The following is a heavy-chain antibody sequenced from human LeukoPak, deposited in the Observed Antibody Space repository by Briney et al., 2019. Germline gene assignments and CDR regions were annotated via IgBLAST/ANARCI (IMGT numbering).Heavy chain of an antibody. CDR2: ISTSSTTI. J-gene: IGHJ4*02. Sequence: GGSLRLSCAASGFTFSDYSMNWVRLAPGKGLEWVSYISTSSTTIYYADSVKGRFTISRDNAKNSLYLQMNSLRAEDTAVYYCARGRPGFYFDYWGQGTLVTVSS. V-gene: IGHV3-48*04. D-gene: IGHD6-25*01. CDR3: ARGRPGFYFDY. CDR1: GFTFSDYS.